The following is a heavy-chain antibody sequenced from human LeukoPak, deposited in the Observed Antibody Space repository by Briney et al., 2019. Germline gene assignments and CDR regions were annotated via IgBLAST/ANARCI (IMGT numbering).Heavy chain of an antibody. CDR1: GYTFSNYA. J-gene: IGHJ4*02. D-gene: IGHD6-6*01. Sequence: ASVKVSCKASGYTFSNYAISWVRQAPGQGLEWMGWISAYNGNTNHAPKLQGRVTMTTDTSTSAAYMELRSLRSDDTAVYYCARAWGEDIAARPYYFDYWGQGSLVTVSS. CDR2: ISAYNGNT. V-gene: IGHV1-18*01. CDR3: ARAWGEDIAARPYYFDY.